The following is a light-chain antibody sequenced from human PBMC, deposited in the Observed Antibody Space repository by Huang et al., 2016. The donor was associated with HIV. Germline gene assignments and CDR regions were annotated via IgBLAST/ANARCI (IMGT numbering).Light chain of an antibody. V-gene: IGKV1-39*01. J-gene: IGKJ4*01. CDR2: SAS. CDR1: QSLNNY. CDR3: QQTFSVPLT. Sequence: DLQMTQSPSSLSASVGDRVTITCRASQSLNNYLNWYQQKPGKAPNLLIYSASTLQSGVPPRFSGSVSGTDFTLTISNLQPEDYATYYCQQTFSVPLTFGGGTKVEIK.